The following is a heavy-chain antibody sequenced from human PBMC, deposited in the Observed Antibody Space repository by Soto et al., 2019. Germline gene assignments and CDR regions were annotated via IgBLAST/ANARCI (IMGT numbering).Heavy chain of an antibody. CDR3: ARASLGIYGSGSYYRN. CDR2: INPNSGGT. V-gene: IGHV1-2*04. D-gene: IGHD3-10*01. CDR1: GYTFTGYY. Sequence: ASVKVSCKASGYTFTGYYMHWVRQAPGQGLEWMGWINPNSGGTNYAQKFQGWVTMTRDTSISTAYMELSRLRSDDTAVYYCARASLGIYGSGSYYRNWGQGTPVPVSS. J-gene: IGHJ4*02.